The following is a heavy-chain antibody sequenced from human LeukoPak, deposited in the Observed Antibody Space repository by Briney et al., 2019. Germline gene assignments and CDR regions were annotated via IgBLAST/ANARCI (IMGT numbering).Heavy chain of an antibody. Sequence: GGSLRLSCAASGFSFSGYEMNWVRQAPGKGLEWISYIGSSGRDIYYADSVKGRFTISRDDAGNSLYLQMNSLRAEDTAVYHYARENRGLDFWGQGTLVTVSS. D-gene: IGHD3-16*02. CDR2: IGSSGRDI. CDR1: GFSFSGYE. J-gene: IGHJ4*02. CDR3: ARENRGLDF. V-gene: IGHV3-48*03.